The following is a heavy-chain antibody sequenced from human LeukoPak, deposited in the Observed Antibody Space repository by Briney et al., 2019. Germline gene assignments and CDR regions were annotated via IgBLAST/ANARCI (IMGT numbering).Heavy chain of an antibody. J-gene: IGHJ6*02. V-gene: IGHV3-30*03. Sequence: GGSLRLSCAASGFSFSSYGMHWVRQAPGKGLEWVAVISYDGSNKFYADSVKGRFTISRDDFKNTVFLQMNSLRGEDTAVYYCARYANGMDVWGQGTTVTVSS. CDR2: ISYDGSNK. CDR3: ARYANGMDV. CDR1: GFSFSSYG. D-gene: IGHD2-8*01.